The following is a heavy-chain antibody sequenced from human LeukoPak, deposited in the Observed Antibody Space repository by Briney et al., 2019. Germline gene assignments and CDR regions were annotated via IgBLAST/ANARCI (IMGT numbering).Heavy chain of an antibody. V-gene: IGHV3-23*01. J-gene: IGHJ5*02. CDR3: AKQYSNYVGWFDP. CDR1: GFTFNTYA. D-gene: IGHD4-11*01. Sequence: LGGSLRLSCAVSGFTFNTYAMSWVRQAPGKGLEWVSAISDSGGGTYYAASVKGRFTISRDNSKNTLYLQMNGLRAEDTAVYYCAKQYSNYVGWFDPWGQGTLVTVSS. CDR2: ISDSGGGT.